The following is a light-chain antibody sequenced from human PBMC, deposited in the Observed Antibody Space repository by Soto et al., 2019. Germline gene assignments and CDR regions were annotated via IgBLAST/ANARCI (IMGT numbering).Light chain of an antibody. CDR1: QNIYNS. V-gene: IGKV1-39*01. CDR3: QQSYSTPALT. CDR2: GAS. J-gene: IGKJ4*01. Sequence: DIQITQSPSSLSASLGDRVTITCRTSQNIYNSLNWYQQKAGRAPAVLIYGASNLQGGVPLRFSGSGSGTDFTLTISSLQPEDFATYYCQQSYSTPALTFGGGTKVDIK.